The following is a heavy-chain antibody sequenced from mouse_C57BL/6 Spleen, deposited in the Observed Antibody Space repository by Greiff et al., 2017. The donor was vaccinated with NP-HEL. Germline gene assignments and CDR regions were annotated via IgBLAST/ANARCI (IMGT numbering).Heavy chain of an antibody. CDR1: GYTFTSYW. J-gene: IGHJ4*01. CDR3: AYYYGSSYDVSYYAMDY. V-gene: IGHV1-53*01. CDR2: INPSNGGT. D-gene: IGHD1-1*01. Sequence: QVQLQQSGTELVKPGASVKLSCKASGYTFTSYWMHWVKQRPGQGLEWIGNINPSNGGTNYNEKFKSKATLTVDKSSSTAYMQLSSLTSEDSAVYYCAYYYGSSYDVSYYAMDYWGQGTSVTVSS.